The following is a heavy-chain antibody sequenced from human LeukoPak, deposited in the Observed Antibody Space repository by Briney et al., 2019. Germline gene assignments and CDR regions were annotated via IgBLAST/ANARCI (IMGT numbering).Heavy chain of an antibody. D-gene: IGHD3-10*01. CDR2: IWFDGNNK. V-gene: IGHV3-33*06. Sequence: GRSLRLSCAASGFTFSSYGMHWVRQAPGKGLEWVAVIWFDGNNKYYADSVKGRFTISRDNSKNTIYLQMNSLRAEDTAVYYCAKDRIDRGRSVPIDYWGQGTLVTVSS. CDR1: GFTFSSYG. CDR3: AKDRIDRGRSVPIDY. J-gene: IGHJ4*02.